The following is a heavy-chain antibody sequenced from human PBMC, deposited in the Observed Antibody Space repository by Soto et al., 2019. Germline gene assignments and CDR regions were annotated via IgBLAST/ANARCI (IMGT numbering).Heavy chain of an antibody. CDR1: GFTFSDYH. J-gene: IGHJ4*02. Sequence: EMQLVESGGGLVQPGGSLRLSCAASGFTFSDYHMEWVRQAPGKGLEWIGRATNDARARTKQHAASGRGRFITSRDDSENSLYLQMSSLKTEDTAVYYCVGSLQYWGQGTLVTVSS. D-gene: IGHD6-13*01. V-gene: IGHV3-72*01. CDR2: ATNDARARTK. CDR3: VGSLQY.